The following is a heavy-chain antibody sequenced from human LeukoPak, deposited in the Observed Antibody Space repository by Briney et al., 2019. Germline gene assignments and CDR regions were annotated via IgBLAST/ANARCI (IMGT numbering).Heavy chain of an antibody. V-gene: IGHV3-11*04. CDR3: ARGGSLGSSAFAFDY. D-gene: IGHD6-6*01. CDR1: GFTFSDYY. CDR2: ISSSSSTI. J-gene: IGHJ4*02. Sequence: PGGSLRLSCAASGFTFSDYYMSWIRQAPGKGLEWVSYISSSSSTIYYADSVKGRFTISRDNAKNSLYLQMNSLRAEDTAVYYCARGGSLGSSAFAFDYWGQGTLVTVSS.